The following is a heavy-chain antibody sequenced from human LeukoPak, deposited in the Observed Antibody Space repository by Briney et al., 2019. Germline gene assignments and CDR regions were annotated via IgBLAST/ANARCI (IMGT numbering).Heavy chain of an antibody. Sequence: SETLSLTCTVSGGSISTYYWSWIRQPPGKGLEWIGYIYYSGSTNYNPSLKSRVTISVDTSKNQFSLKLSSVTAADTAVYYCARAPSAKNSSPYFFDYWGQGTLVTVPS. D-gene: IGHD6-6*01. CDR2: IYYSGST. J-gene: IGHJ4*02. CDR3: ARAPSAKNSSPYFFDY. CDR1: GGSISTYY. V-gene: IGHV4-59*01.